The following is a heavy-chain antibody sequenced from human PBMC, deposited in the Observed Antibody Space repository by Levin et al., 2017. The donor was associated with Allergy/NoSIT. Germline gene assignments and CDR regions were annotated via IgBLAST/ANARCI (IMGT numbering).Heavy chain of an antibody. CDR1: GFTFSGYY. D-gene: IGHD3-3*01. J-gene: IGHJ5*01. Sequence: ASVKVSCKASGFTFSGYYVHWVRQVPGHGLEWLGRINPNSRGINYAQKFQGRVTMTSDSSIRTAYVELSRLTSDDTAVYYCARGAASGTPYDLDSWGQGTLVTVSS. CDR3: ARGAASGTPYDLDS. V-gene: IGHV1-2*06. CDR2: INPNSRGI.